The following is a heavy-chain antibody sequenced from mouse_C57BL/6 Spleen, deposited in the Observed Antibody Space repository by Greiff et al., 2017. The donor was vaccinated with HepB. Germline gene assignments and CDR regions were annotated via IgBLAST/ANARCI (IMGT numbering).Heavy chain of an antibody. Sequence: EVQLVESGGGLVKPGGSLKLSCAASGFTFSSYAMSWVRQTPEKRLEWVATISDGGSYTYYPDNVKGRFTISRDNAKNNLHLQMSHLKSDVTAMYYCARDAPITTVVPYYAMDYWGQGTSVTVSS. D-gene: IGHD1-1*01. CDR3: ARDAPITTVVPYYAMDY. CDR2: ISDGGSYT. J-gene: IGHJ4*01. CDR1: GFTFSSYA. V-gene: IGHV5-4*01.